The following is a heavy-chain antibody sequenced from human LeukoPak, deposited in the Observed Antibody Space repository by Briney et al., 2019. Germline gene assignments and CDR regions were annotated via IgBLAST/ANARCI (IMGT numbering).Heavy chain of an antibody. V-gene: IGHV3-15*01. CDR3: TTDLAYCGGDCYLFDY. CDR2: IKSKTDGGTT. D-gene: IGHD2-21*02. J-gene: IGHJ4*02. Sequence: GGSLRLSCAASGFTSSNAWMSWVRQAPGKGLEWVGRIKSKTDGGTTDYAAPVKGRFTISRDDSKNTLYLQMNSLKTEDTAVYYCTTDLAYCGGDCYLFDYWGQGTLVTVSS. CDR1: GFTSSNAW.